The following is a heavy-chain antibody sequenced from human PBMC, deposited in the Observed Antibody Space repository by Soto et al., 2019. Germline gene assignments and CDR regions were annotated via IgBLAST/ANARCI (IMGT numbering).Heavy chain of an antibody. CDR1: GGSISSGANY. V-gene: IGHV4-39*01. CDR3: ARQRTTVVTQAYFDH. J-gene: IGHJ4*02. CDR2: IYYSGSA. Sequence: PSETLSLTCTVSGGSISSGANYWSWVRQGPGEGLEWIGNIYYSGSAYYNPSFKSRVTISIDTSKNQFSLKLSSVTATDTAVYYCARQRTTVVTQAYFDHWGQGALVTVSS. D-gene: IGHD2-21*02.